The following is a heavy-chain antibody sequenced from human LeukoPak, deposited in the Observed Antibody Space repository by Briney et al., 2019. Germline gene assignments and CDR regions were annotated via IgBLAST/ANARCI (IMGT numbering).Heavy chain of an antibody. D-gene: IGHD3-16*02. V-gene: IGHV3-23*01. CDR2: ISGSGGST. Sequence: GGSLRLSCAASGFTFSSYAMSWVRQAPGNGLEWVSAISGSGGSTYYADSVKGRFTISRDNSKNTLYLQMNSLRAEDTAVYYCATEGELSASLYYFDYWGQGTLVTVSS. J-gene: IGHJ4*02. CDR3: ATEGELSASLYYFDY. CDR1: GFTFSSYA.